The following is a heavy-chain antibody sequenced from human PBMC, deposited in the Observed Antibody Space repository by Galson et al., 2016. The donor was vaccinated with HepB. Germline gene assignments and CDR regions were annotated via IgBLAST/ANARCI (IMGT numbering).Heavy chain of an antibody. Sequence: SLRLSCAASGFTFSDYYMSWIRQAPGKGLEWMSYISGSGSTIYYADSVKGRFTISRDNAKHSLYLQMTSLRAKDTAVYYCARGAGELLDYGMDVWGQGTTVTVSS. D-gene: IGHD1-26*01. CDR1: GFTFSDYY. V-gene: IGHV3-11*01. J-gene: IGHJ6*02. CDR2: ISGSGSTI. CDR3: ARGAGELLDYGMDV.